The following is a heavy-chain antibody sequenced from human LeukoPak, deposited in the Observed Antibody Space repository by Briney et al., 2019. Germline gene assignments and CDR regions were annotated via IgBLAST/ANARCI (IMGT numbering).Heavy chain of an antibody. D-gene: IGHD5-18*01. V-gene: IGHV1-69*05. CDR3: ARDRPRGYSYGFPDY. Sequence: GASVKVSCKASGGTFSSYAISWVRQAPGQGLEWMGRIIPIFGTANYAQKFQGRVTITTDEPTSTAYMELSSLRSEDTAAYYCARDRPRGYSYGFPDYWGQGTLVTVSS. CDR1: GGTFSSYA. CDR2: IIPIFGTA. J-gene: IGHJ4*02.